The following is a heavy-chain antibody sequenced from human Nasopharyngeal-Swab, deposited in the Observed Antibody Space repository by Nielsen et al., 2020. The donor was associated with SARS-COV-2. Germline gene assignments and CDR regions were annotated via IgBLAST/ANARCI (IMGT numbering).Heavy chain of an antibody. D-gene: IGHD7-27*01. J-gene: IGHJ6*03. CDR3: ARGLSGIVPSPILGLGPYYYYYYMDV. CDR1: GGSFSADY. Sequence: GSLRLSCAVYGGSFSADYWGWIRQLPGRGLEWIGATNHSGSTNYNPSLKSRVTISVDPSKNQFSLRLSSVTAADTAVYYCARGLSGIVPSPILGLGPYYYYYYMDVWGKGTTVTVSS. CDR2: TNHSGST. V-gene: IGHV4-34*01.